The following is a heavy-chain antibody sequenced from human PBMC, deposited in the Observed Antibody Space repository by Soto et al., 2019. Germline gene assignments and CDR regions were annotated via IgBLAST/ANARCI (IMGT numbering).Heavy chain of an antibody. V-gene: IGHV1-46*01. CDR2: INPSGGST. J-gene: IGHJ6*02. CDR3: ARGGLRTSMDV. Sequence: ASVKVSCKASGYTFTSYYMHWVRQAPGQGLEWMGIINPSGGSTSYAQKFQGRVTMTRDTSISTAYMELSRLRSDDTAVYYCARGGLRTSMDVWGQGTTVTVSS. CDR1: GYTFTSYY. D-gene: IGHD5-12*01.